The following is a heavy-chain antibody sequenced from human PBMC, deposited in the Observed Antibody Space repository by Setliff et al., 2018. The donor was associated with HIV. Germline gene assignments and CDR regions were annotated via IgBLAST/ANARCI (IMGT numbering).Heavy chain of an antibody. V-gene: IGHV7-4-1*01. Sequence: GASVKVSCKASGGSFSNYSFSWVRQTPGQGLEWMGGINTDSGTPTYAQGFTGRFVFSSDTSVRTAYLQIVGLKAEDPAVYFSARDDYAHTDLDFWGPGTLVTASS. CDR3: ARDDYAHTDLDF. D-gene: IGHD4-17*01. CDR1: GGSFSNYS. J-gene: IGHJ4*02. CDR2: INTDSGTP.